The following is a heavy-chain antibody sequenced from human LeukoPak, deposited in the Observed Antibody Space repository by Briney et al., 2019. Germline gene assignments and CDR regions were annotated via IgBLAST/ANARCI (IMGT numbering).Heavy chain of an antibody. CDR1: GDSISGDY. D-gene: IGHD2-21*01. CDR3: ARLQGDSTAVFDY. J-gene: IGHJ4*02. Sequence: SETLSLTCTVSGDSISGDYWSWIRQPPGKGLEWVAYIYYTGATNYNPSLKSRATIAVDTSKNQFSLRLTSVTAADMAVYYCARLQGDSTAVFDYWGRGTLVSVSS. CDR2: IYYTGAT. V-gene: IGHV4-59*01.